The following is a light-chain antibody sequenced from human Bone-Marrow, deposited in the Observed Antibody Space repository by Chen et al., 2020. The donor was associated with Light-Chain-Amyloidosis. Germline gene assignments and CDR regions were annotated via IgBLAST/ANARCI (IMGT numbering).Light chain of an antibody. CDR1: SSDVGGYIF. J-gene: IGLJ3*02. Sequence: QSALTQPASVSGSPRQSITISCSGTSSDVGGYIFVSWYQQHPGEAPKLIIYDVSNRPAGVSNRFSASKSGNTASLTISGLQAEDEADYYCSSYTRSSTWVFGGGTKVTVL. V-gene: IGLV2-14*03. CDR3: SSYTRSSTWV. CDR2: DVS.